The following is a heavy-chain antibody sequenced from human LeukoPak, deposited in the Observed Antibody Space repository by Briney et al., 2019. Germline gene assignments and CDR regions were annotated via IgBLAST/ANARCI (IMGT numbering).Heavy chain of an antibody. D-gene: IGHD2-2*01. CDR2: ISYGGTT. J-gene: IGHJ5*01. CDR1: GGSIGSYY. Sequence: SETLSLTCTVSGGSIGSYYWSWIRQSPGEGLEWIAYISYGGTTMYNLSLKSRVAISVDPSKNQVSLNLSSVTAAGTAVYYCARHENDVVVVPGRPFVSWGQGTLVIVS. V-gene: IGHV4-59*08. CDR3: ARHENDVVVVPGRPFVS.